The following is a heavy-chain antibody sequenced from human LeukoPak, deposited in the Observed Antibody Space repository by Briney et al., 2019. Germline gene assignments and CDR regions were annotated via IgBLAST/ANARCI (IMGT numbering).Heavy chain of an antibody. CDR2: INSDGSST. CDR1: GFTFSSYS. Sequence: GGSLRLSCAASGFTFSSYSMNWVRQAPGKGLVWVSRINSDGSSTSYADSVKGRFTISRDNAKNTLYLQMNSLRAEDTAVYYCARETYYYDSSGFGTSYGMDVWGQGTTVTVSS. V-gene: IGHV3-74*01. J-gene: IGHJ6*02. D-gene: IGHD3-22*01. CDR3: ARETYYYDSSGFGTSYGMDV.